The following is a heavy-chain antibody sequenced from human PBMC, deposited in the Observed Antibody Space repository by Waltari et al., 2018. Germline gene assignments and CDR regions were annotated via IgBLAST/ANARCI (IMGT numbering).Heavy chain of an antibody. J-gene: IGHJ3*01. CDR3: ARWRRTVSGTVAYDL. Sequence: QVQLVESGGGVVKPGRSLRPSCAASGFRFRMHGMDWVRQAPGKGLEWVAVNWYDGSKKFYADSVKGRFTVSRDNSNNIAFLEMNSLRVEDTAVYYCARWRRTVSGTVAYDLWGQGTMVSVSS. CDR1: GFRFRMHG. CDR2: NWYDGSKK. D-gene: IGHD6-19*01. V-gene: IGHV3-33*01.